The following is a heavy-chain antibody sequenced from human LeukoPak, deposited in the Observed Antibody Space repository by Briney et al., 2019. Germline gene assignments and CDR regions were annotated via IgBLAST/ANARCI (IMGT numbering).Heavy chain of an antibody. D-gene: IGHD5-18*01. CDR1: GGSISSSSYY. J-gene: IGHJ4*02. CDR3: ARHFVSYSYGSLDY. CDR2: IYYGGST. V-gene: IGHV4-39*01. Sequence: PSETLSLTCTVSGGSISSSSYYWGWIRQPPGKGLEWIGSIYYGGSTYYNPSLKSRVTISVDTSKNQFSLKLSSVTAADTAVYYCARHFVSYSYGSLDYWGQGTLVTVSS.